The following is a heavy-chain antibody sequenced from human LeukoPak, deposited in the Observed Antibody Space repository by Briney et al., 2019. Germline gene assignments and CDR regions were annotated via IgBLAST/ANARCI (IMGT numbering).Heavy chain of an antibody. CDR1: GVSISSSSYY. V-gene: IGHV4-39*01. CDR3: ASRSRHNAYFHFFEY. J-gene: IGHJ4*02. D-gene: IGHD3-16*01. CDR2: IDFRGTY. Sequence: SETLSLTCTVSGVSISSSSYYWDWVRPPPGKGLEWCVSIDFRGTYYYNPSGRIPVTMAVATSKNQFSLSRRSGTAAATAVFYCASRSRHNAYFHFFEYWGQGVLVTVSS.